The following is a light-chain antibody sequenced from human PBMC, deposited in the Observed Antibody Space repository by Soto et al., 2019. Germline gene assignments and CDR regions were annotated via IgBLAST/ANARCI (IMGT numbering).Light chain of an antibody. J-gene: IGKJ1*01. V-gene: IGKV1-9*01. Sequence: DIQMTQSPFTLSASVGDRVTITCRASQGIGSYLAWYQQKPRKAPKLLIYAASTLQSGVPSRFSGSGSGTDFTLTISSLQPEDFATYYCQQLNDYPRAFGQGTKVDIK. CDR3: QQLNDYPRA. CDR2: AAS. CDR1: QGIGSY.